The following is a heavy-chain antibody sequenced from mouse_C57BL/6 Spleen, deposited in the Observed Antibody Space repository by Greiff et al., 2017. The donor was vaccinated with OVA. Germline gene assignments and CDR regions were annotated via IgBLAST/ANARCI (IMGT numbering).Heavy chain of an antibody. CDR2: IYPGDGDI. CDR3: ARRDSIYFDY. CDR1: GYAFSSYW. D-gene: IGHD2-10*02. J-gene: IGHJ2*01. V-gene: IGHV1-80*01. Sequence: QVHVKQSGAELVKPGASVKISCKASGYAFSSYWMNWVKQRPGKGLEWIGQIYPGDGDINYNGKFKGKATLTADKSSSTAYMQLSSLTSEDSAVYFCARRDSIYFDYWGQGTTLTVSS.